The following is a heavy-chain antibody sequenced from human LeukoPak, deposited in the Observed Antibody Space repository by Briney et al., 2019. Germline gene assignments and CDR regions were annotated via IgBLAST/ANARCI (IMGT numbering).Heavy chain of an antibody. Sequence: GSLRLSCAASGFSFSVYSMNWVRQAPGKGLEWVSSISSRSYTDYADSVRGRFIISRDNAKNSLFLQMNSLRAEDTAVYYCASYGGFTSATLVDLLWGQGTLVTVSS. J-gene: IGHJ4*02. CDR1: GFSFSVYS. CDR3: ASYGGFTSATLVDLL. V-gene: IGHV3-69-1*01. CDR2: ISSRSYT. D-gene: IGHD4-23*01.